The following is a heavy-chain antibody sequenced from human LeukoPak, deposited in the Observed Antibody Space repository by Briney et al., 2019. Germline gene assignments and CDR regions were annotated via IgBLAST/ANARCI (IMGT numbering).Heavy chain of an antibody. V-gene: IGHV1-18*01. CDR1: GYDFTTYG. CDR3: ARVNHYYYYMDV. D-gene: IGHD1-14*01. J-gene: IGHJ6*03. CDR2: IRPSNGNR. Sequence: ASVKVSCKTSGYDFTTYGITWVRQAPGQGLEYMGWIRPSNGNRNYAQKFQDRVTLTTDTSISAVYMEFRSLRSDDTAVYYCARVNHYYYYMDVWGKGTTVTVSS.